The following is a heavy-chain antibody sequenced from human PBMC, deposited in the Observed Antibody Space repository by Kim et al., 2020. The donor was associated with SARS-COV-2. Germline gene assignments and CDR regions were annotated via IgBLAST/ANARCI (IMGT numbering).Heavy chain of an antibody. Sequence: GGSLRLSCAASGFSLRNNCMSWVRQAPGKGLEWVAMNKVDGSEEHYADSVKGRFTISRDNAKNSLYLQMSSLRTEDTAIYYCARLDTVQVPGGIWGQGTLVTVSS. CDR3: ARLDTVQVPGGI. D-gene: IGHD3-10*01. CDR1: GFSLRNNC. J-gene: IGHJ4*02. V-gene: IGHV3-7*01. CDR2: NKVDGSEE.